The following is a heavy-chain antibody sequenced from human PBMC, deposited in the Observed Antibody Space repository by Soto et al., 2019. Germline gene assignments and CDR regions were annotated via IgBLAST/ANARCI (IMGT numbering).Heavy chain of an antibody. D-gene: IGHD3-10*01. J-gene: IGHJ6*02. CDR1: GGSIGSYY. V-gene: IGHV4-59*01. CDR3: ARNSPGSGGVGYYYYGMDV. CDR2: IYYSGST. Sequence: SETLSLTCTVSGGSIGSYYWSWIRQPPGKGLEWIGYIYYSGSTNYNPSLKSRVTISVDTSKNQFSLKLSSVTAADTAVYYCARNSPGSGGVGYYYYGMDVWGQGTTVTVSS.